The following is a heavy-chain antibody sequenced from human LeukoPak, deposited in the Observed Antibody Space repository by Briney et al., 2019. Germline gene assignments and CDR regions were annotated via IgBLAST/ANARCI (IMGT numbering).Heavy chain of an antibody. J-gene: IGHJ3*02. D-gene: IGHD4-17*01. CDR3: ARSGGWAYGDYDGFIAFDI. CDR2: ISTYNGNT. Sequence: GASVKVSCKASGYTFTNHGISWVRQAPGQGLEWMGWISTYNGNTNYAQKLQGRVTMTTDTSTGTAYMELRSLRSDDTAVYYCARSGGWAYGDYDGFIAFDIWGQGTMVTVSS. V-gene: IGHV1-18*01. CDR1: GYTFTNHG.